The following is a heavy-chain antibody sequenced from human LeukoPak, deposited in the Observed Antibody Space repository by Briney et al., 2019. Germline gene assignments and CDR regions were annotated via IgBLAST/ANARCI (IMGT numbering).Heavy chain of an antibody. CDR1: GGSINSRSDY. CDR3: ARRPGEYGGNDFDY. Sequence: PSETLSLTCTVSGGSINSRSDYWGWIRQPPGQGLEWIGSIYYSGSTHYNPSLKSRVTMSTDTSKNQFSLRLSSVTAADTAVYYCARRPGEYGGNDFDYWGQGTLVTVSS. J-gene: IGHJ4*02. V-gene: IGHV4-39*01. D-gene: IGHD4/OR15-4a*01. CDR2: IYYSGST.